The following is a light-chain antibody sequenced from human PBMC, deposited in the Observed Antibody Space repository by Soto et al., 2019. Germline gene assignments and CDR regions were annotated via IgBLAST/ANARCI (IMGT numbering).Light chain of an antibody. CDR3: QQYGSSPPYT. CDR2: GAS. J-gene: IGKJ2*01. CDR1: QSVSSSY. V-gene: IGKV3-20*01. Sequence: EIVLTQSPGTLSLSPGERATLSCRASQSVSSSYLAWYQQKPGQAPRLLIYGASSRATGIPDRFSGSGSGTNFTLIISRLEPEDFAVYYWQQYGSSPPYTFGQVTKLEIK.